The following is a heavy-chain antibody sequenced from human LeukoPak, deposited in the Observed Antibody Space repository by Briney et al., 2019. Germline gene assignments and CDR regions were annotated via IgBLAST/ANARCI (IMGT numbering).Heavy chain of an antibody. Sequence: SETLSVTCTVSGGSISDYYLAWIRQPAGKALEWIGRINTSGTTRYNPSLQSRVTLSMDSSNSQFSLHLTSVTAADTAVYYCARGLSHVYDFNWFDPWGQGILVTVSS. CDR2: INTSGTT. D-gene: IGHD2/OR15-2a*01. V-gene: IGHV4-4*07. CDR3: ARGLSHVYDFNWFDP. J-gene: IGHJ5*02. CDR1: GGSISDYY.